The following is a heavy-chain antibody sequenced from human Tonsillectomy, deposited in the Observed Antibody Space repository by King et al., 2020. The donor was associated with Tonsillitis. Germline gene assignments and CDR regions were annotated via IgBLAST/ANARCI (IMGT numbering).Heavy chain of an antibody. J-gene: IGHJ4*02. CDR3: APGYSSGWYFGFDY. Sequence: QVQLVESGGGVVQPGRSLRLSCAASGVTFSSYAMHWVRQAPGKGLEWVAVISYDGSNKYYADSVKGRFTISRDNSKNTLYLQMNSLRAEDTAVYYCAPGYSSGWYFGFDYWGQGTLVTVSS. V-gene: IGHV3-30*01. CDR1: GVTFSSYA. CDR2: ISYDGSNK. D-gene: IGHD6-19*01.